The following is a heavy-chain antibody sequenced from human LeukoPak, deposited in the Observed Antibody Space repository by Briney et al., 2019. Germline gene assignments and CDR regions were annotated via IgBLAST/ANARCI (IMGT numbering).Heavy chain of an antibody. J-gene: IGHJ4*02. CDR1: GGSFSGYY. Sequence: PSETLSLTCAVYGGSFSGYYWSWIRQPPGKGLEWMAEINHSGSTNYNPSLKSRVTISVDTSKNQFYLKLSCLTAEDTAVYYCARRPRIAAHKLDYWGQGTLVTVSS. D-gene: IGHD6-25*01. CDR2: INHSGST. CDR3: ARRPRIAAHKLDY. V-gene: IGHV4-34*01.